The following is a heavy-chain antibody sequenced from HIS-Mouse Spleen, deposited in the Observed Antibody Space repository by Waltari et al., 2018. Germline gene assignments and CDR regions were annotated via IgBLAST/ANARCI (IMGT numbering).Heavy chain of an antibody. D-gene: IGHD2-8*01. V-gene: IGHV6-1*01. J-gene: IGHJ4*02. Sequence: QVQLQQSGPGLVKPSQTLSLTCAISGDSVSSNSAAWNWIRQSPSGGLEWLGSTYSRSKWYNEYAVSVKSRITINPDTSKNQFSLQLNSVTPEDTAVYYCARGYCTNGVCYDYWGQGTLVTVSS. CDR1: GDSVSSNSAA. CDR2: TYSRSKWYN. CDR3: ARGYCTNGVCYDY.